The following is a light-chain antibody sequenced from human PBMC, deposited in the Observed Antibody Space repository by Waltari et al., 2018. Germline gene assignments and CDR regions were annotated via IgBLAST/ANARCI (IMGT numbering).Light chain of an antibody. CDR3: QQSYSTRRT. V-gene: IGKV1-39*01. Sequence: DIQMTQSPSSLSASVGDRVTITCRASQSISSYLNWYQQKPWKAPKLLIYAASSLQSGVPSRFSGSGSGTDFTLTISSLQPEDFATYYCQQSYSTRRTFGQGTKVEIK. J-gene: IGKJ1*01. CDR1: QSISSY. CDR2: AAS.